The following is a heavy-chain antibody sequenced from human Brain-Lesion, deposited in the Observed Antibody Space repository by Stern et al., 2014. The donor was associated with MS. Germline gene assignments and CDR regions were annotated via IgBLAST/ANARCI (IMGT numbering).Heavy chain of an antibody. CDR1: GGSISSSSYY. D-gene: IGHD3-10*01. CDR3: AKLWLGELPESPFDY. J-gene: IGHJ4*02. CDR2: IYYRGST. V-gene: IGHV4-39*02. Sequence: VQLEESGPGLVKPSETLSLTCTVSGGSISSSSYYWGWIRQPPGKGLERIGSIYYRGSTYYNPSLKSRVTISMDTSKNHSPLRLSSVTAADTAVYFCAKLWLGELPESPFDYWGQGTLVTVSS.